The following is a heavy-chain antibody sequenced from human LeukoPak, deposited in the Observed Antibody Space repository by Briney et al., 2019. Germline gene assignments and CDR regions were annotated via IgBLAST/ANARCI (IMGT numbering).Heavy chain of an antibody. D-gene: IGHD6-19*01. CDR3: ATGGGIAVAHA. CDR2: IYHSGTT. V-gene: IGHV4-59*04. CDR1: GGSISSYY. J-gene: IGHJ4*02. Sequence: PSETLSLTCTVSGGSISSYYWSWIRQPPGKGLEWIGYIYHSGTTYYNPSLKSRVTIFVHTSDNQFSLKLSSVTAADTAAYYCATGGGIAVAHAWGQGIVVTVSS.